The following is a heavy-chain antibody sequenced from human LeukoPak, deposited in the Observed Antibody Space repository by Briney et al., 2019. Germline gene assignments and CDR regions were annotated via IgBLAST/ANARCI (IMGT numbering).Heavy chain of an antibody. V-gene: IGHV4-61*02. D-gene: IGHD2-15*01. Sequence: SETLSLTCTVSGGSISSGSYYWSWIRQPAGKGLEWIGRIYTSGSTNYNPSPKSRVTISVDTSKNQFSLKLSSVTAADTAVYYCARLAYCSGGSCYSWFDPWGQGTLVTVSS. J-gene: IGHJ5*02. CDR3: ARLAYCSGGSCYSWFDP. CDR2: IYTSGST. CDR1: GGSISSGSYY.